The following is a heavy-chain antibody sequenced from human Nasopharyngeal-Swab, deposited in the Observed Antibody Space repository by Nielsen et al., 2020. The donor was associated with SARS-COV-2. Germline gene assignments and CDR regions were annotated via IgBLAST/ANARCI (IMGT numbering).Heavy chain of an antibody. J-gene: IGHJ4*02. CDR2: IWYDGSNK. Sequence: GESLKISCAASGFTFSSYGMHWVRQAPGKGPEWVALIWYDGSNKYYAGSVKGRFTISRDNSKKTLYLQMNSLRAEDTAVYYCAREIAPYSSGWSVDYWSQGTLVTVSS. D-gene: IGHD6-19*01. V-gene: IGHV3-30*02. CDR1: GFTFSSYG. CDR3: AREIAPYSSGWSVDY.